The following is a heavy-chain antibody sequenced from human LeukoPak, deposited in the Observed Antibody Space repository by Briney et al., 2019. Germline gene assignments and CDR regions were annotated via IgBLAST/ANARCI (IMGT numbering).Heavy chain of an antibody. J-gene: IGHJ4*02. CDR3: ATFTYYYDSSGYYPFDY. Sequence: ASVKVSCKASVYTFTGYYMHWVRQAPGQGLEWMGRINPNSGGTNNAQKFQGRVTMTRDTSISTAYMELSRLRSDDTAVYYCATFTYYYDSSGYYPFDYWGQGTLVTVSS. CDR1: VYTFTGYY. CDR2: INPNSGGT. D-gene: IGHD3-22*01. V-gene: IGHV1-2*06.